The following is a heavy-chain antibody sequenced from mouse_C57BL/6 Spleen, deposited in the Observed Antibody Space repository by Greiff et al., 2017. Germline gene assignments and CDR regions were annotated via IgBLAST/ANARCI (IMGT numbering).Heavy chain of an antibody. CDR3: ARQGDYGSFYWYFDV. D-gene: IGHD1-1*01. V-gene: IGHV5-6*01. J-gene: IGHJ1*03. Sequence: EVNVVESGGDLVKPGGSLKLSCAASGFTFSSYGMSWVRQTPDKRLEWVATISSGGSYTYYPDSVKGRFTISRDNAKNTLYLQMSSLKSEDTVMYYCARQGDYGSFYWYFDVWGTGTTVTVSS. CDR2: ISSGGSYT. CDR1: GFTFSSYG.